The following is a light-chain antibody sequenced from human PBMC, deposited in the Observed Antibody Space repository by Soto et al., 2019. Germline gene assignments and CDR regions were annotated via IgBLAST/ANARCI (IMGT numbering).Light chain of an antibody. CDR1: HSIGTD. V-gene: IGKV1-39*01. Sequence: DIQMTQSPSSLSASVGDRVTITCRASHSIGTDLTWYQQKPGKAPNLLMYAASSLQSGVPSRFSGSGSGTDFALTINGLQPDDFATYYCQQSYITPRTFGQGTKVEIK. J-gene: IGKJ1*01. CDR3: QQSYITPRT. CDR2: AAS.